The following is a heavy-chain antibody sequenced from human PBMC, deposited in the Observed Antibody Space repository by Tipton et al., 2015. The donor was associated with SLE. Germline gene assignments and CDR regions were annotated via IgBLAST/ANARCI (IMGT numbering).Heavy chain of an antibody. CDR1: GYSISSGYY. Sequence: TLSLTCAVSGYSISSGYYWGWIRQPPGKGLEWIGSIYHSGSTYYNPSLKSRVTISVDTSKNQFSLKLSSVTAADTAVYYCARHRQGDFDYWGQGTLVTVSS. D-gene: IGHD3-16*01. V-gene: IGHV4-38-2*01. CDR3: ARHRQGDFDY. J-gene: IGHJ4*02. CDR2: IYHSGST.